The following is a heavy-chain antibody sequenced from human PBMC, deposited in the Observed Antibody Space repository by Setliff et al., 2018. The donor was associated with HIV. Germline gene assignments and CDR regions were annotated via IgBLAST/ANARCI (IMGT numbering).Heavy chain of an antibody. CDR2: VNHSGST. J-gene: IGHJ4*02. D-gene: IGHD5-12*01. CDR3: VLRVFGPIEY. CDR1: NASFSDYY. V-gene: IGHV4-34*01. Sequence: SSETLSLTCAVYNASFSDYYRGWIRQAPGRGLEWIGEVNHSGSTNYISSLKNRVSMSINLSKNQFSLKLTSVTAADTAVYDCVLRVFGPIEYWGQGNQVTVSS.